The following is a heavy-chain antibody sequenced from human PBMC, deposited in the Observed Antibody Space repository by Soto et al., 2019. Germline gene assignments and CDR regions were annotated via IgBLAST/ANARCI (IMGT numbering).Heavy chain of an antibody. CDR2: IYSGGSA. J-gene: IGHJ6*02. V-gene: IGHV3-53*02. Sequence: EVHLVATGGGLTQPGGSLSLSCAASGFTVSSNYMSWVRQAPGKGLEWVSLIYSGGSAYYADSVKCRFTISRDNSKNTLYLQMKSLRAEDTSVYYCARDYSISIYYGMDVWGQWITVTVS. D-gene: IGHD3-3*01. CDR3: ARDYSISIYYGMDV. CDR1: GFTVSSNY.